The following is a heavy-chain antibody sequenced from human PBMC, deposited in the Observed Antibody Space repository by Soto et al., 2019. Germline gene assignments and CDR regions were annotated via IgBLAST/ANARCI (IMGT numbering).Heavy chain of an antibody. J-gene: IGHJ5*02. Sequence: EVQLVESGGGLVQPGGSRRLSCAASGFTFSSYAMHWVRQAPGKGLEYVSAISSNGGSTYYANSVKGRFTISRDNSKNTLYLQMGSLRAEDMAVYYCARGAAAGISVHVPWFDPWGQGTLVTVSS. D-gene: IGHD6-13*01. CDR3: ARGAAAGISVHVPWFDP. V-gene: IGHV3-64*01. CDR1: GFTFSSYA. CDR2: ISSNGGST.